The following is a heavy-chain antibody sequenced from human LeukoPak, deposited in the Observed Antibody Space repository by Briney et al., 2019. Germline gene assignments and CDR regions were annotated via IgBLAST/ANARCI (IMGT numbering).Heavy chain of an antibody. J-gene: IGHJ5*02. V-gene: IGHV4-39*07. CDR3: ARGQARLSWFDP. CDR1: GGSISSSSYY. D-gene: IGHD6-19*01. Sequence: ASETLSLTCTVSGGSISSSSYYWGWIRQPPGKGLKWIGSISHSGSTYYNPSLKSRVTISVDTSKNQFSLKLSSVTAADTAVYYCARGQARLSWFDPWGQGTLVTVSS. CDR2: ISHSGST.